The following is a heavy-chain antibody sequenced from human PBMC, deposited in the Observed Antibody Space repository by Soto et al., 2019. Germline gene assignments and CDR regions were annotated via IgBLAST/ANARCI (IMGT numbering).Heavy chain of an antibody. J-gene: IGHJ5*02. CDR1: GGSISSSSYY. CDR2: IYYSGST. Sequence: QLQLQESGPGLVKPSETLSLTCTVSGGSISSSSYYWGWIRQPPGKGLEWIGSIYYSGSTYYNPSLKSRVTISVDTSKNQFSLKLSSVIAADTAVYYCARTNYYYDSSGYRGAGDWFDPWGQGTLVTVSS. D-gene: IGHD3-22*01. V-gene: IGHV4-39*01. CDR3: ARTNYYYDSSGYRGAGDWFDP.